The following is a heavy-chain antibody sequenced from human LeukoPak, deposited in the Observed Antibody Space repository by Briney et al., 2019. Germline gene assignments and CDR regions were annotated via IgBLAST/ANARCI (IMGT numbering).Heavy chain of an antibody. CDR2: INSDGSST. Sequence: VGSLRLSCAASGFTFSSYWMHWVRQAPGKGLVWVSRINSDGSSTSYADSVKGRFTISRDNAKNTLYLQMNSLRAEDTAVYYCARDPYCSGGSCYFPNWFDPWGQGTLVTVSS. CDR3: ARDPYCSGGSCYFPNWFDP. D-gene: IGHD2-15*01. V-gene: IGHV3-74*01. J-gene: IGHJ5*02. CDR1: GFTFSSYW.